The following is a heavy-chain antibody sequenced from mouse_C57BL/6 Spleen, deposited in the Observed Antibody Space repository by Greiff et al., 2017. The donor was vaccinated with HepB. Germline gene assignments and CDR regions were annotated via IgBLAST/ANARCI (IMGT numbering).Heavy chain of an antibody. Sequence: VQLQQSGPELVKPGASVKISCKASGYTFTDYYMNWVKQSHGKSLEWIGDINPNNGGTSYNQKFKGKATLTVDKSSSTAYMELRSLTSEDSAVYYCAYYYGSSYDRYFDVWGTGTTVTVSS. CDR1: GYTFTDYY. CDR3: AYYYGSSYDRYFDV. D-gene: IGHD1-1*01. CDR2: INPNNGGT. V-gene: IGHV1-26*01. J-gene: IGHJ1*03.